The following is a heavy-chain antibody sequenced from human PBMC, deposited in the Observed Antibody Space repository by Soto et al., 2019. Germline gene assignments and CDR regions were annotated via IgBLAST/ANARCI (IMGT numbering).Heavy chain of an antibody. D-gene: IGHD6-19*01. V-gene: IGHV4-30-2*01. Sequence: ILSLTCAVSGGSIDSGAFSLSWIRQPPGKGLEWIGYVTHSGTAYSIPSLNGRLTLSVDSSQTQFSLKLTSVTATDSAFYYCTRIHWAQSSLDYWGRGILVTVSS. J-gene: IGHJ4*02. CDR1: GGSIDSGAFS. CDR3: TRIHWAQSSLDY. CDR2: VTHSGTA.